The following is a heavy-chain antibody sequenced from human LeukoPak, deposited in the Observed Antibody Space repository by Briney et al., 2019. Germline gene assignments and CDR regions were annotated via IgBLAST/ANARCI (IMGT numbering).Heavy chain of an antibody. J-gene: IGHJ4*02. D-gene: IGHD1-1*01. V-gene: IGHV3-48*03. CDR3: ARDDNNSADFDY. Sequence: GSLRLSCAASGFTFSSYEMNWVRQAPGKGLEWVSYISSSGSTKYYADSVKGRFTISRDNAKNSLYLQMNSLRAEDTAVYYCARDDNNSADFDYWGQGTLVTVSS. CDR1: GFTFSSYE. CDR2: ISSSGSTK.